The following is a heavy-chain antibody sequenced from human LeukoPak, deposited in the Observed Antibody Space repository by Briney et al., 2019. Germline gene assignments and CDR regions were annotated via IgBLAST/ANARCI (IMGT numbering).Heavy chain of an antibody. V-gene: IGHV4-38-2*01. CDR3: ARRNTMVRGVIPQRGRFDY. D-gene: IGHD3-10*01. CDR1: GSSISSGYY. CDR2: IYHSGST. Sequence: PSETLSLTCAVSGSSISSGYYWGWIRQPPGKGLEWIGSIYHSGSTYYNPSLKSRVTISVDTSKNQFSLKLSSVTAADTAVYYCARRNTMVRGVIPQRGRFDYWGQGTLVTVSS. J-gene: IGHJ4*02.